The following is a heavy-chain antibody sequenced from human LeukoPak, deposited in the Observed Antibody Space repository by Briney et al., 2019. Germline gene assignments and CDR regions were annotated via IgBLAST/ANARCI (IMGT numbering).Heavy chain of an antibody. CDR3: ARHPHYYDSSGPPFDP. Sequence: SETLSLTCTVSGGSISSYYWSWIRQPPGKGLEWIGYIFYSGSTNYTPSPKSRVTISVDTSKNQFSLKLSSVTAADTAVYYCARHPHYYDSSGPPFDPWGQGTLVTVSS. CDR2: IFYSGST. V-gene: IGHV4-59*08. D-gene: IGHD3-22*01. J-gene: IGHJ5*02. CDR1: GGSISSYY.